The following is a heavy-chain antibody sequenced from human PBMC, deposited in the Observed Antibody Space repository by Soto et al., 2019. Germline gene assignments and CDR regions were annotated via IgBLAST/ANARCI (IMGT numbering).Heavy chain of an antibody. D-gene: IGHD2-15*01. V-gene: IGHV3-33*01. CDR2: IWYEGSNK. CDR3: ARDEAVDQAACYGMDV. CDR1: GFTFSSYG. J-gene: IGHJ6*02. Sequence: QVQLVESGGGVVQPGRSLRLSCAASGFTFSSYGMHWVRQAPGKGLEWVVVIWYEGSNKYYADSVKGRFTISRDNSKNTLYLQMNSLRAEDTAVYYCARDEAVDQAACYGMDVWGQGTTVTVSS.